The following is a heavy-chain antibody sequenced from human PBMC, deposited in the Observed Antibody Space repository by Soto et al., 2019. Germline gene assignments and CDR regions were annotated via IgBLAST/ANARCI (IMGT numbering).Heavy chain of an antibody. Sequence: SETLSLTCNVSGGSIYTYYWNWIRQSPGKGLEWIGYISDGGSTNYNPSLKSRVTISVDTSKNQFSLNLSSVTAADTAVYYCARDRLMATAGTARHYFGLDVWGQGTTVTVSS. CDR3: ARDRLMATAGTARHYFGLDV. V-gene: IGHV4-59*12. CDR1: GGSIYTYY. CDR2: ISDGGST. J-gene: IGHJ6*02. D-gene: IGHD5-18*01.